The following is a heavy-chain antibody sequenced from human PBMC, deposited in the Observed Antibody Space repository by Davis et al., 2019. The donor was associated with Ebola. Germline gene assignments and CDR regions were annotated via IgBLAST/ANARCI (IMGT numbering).Heavy chain of an antibody. CDR1: GFTFSSYW. CDR3: ARERPWFGELPIYYYYGMDV. V-gene: IGHV3-7*03. D-gene: IGHD3-10*01. CDR2: IKQDGSEK. J-gene: IGHJ6*02. Sequence: PGGSLRLSCAASGFTFSSYWMSWVRQAPGKGLEWVANIKQDGSEKYYVDSVKGRFTISRDNAKNSLYLQMNSLRAEDTAVYYCARERPWFGELPIYYYYGMDVWGQGTTVTVSS.